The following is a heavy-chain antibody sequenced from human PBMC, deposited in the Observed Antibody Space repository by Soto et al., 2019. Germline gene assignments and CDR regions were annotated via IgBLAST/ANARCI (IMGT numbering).Heavy chain of an antibody. D-gene: IGHD5-18*01. Sequence: PSETLSLTCTVSGGSISSYYWSWIRQPPGKGLEWIGYIYYSGSTNYNPSLKSRVTISVDTSKNQFSLKLSSVTAADTAVYYCARDQRARGYSYGFLFDYWGQGTLVTVSS. V-gene: IGHV4-59*01. J-gene: IGHJ4*02. CDR2: IYYSGST. CDR3: ARDQRARGYSYGFLFDY. CDR1: GGSISSYY.